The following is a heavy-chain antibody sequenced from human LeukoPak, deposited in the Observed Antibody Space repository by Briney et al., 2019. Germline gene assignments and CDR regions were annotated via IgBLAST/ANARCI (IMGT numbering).Heavy chain of an antibody. D-gene: IGHD2-15*01. J-gene: IGHJ4*02. CDR2: MSGSGGRT. CDR3: AKWGCSGGSCYPFDY. Sequence: GGSLRLSCAASGFTFNTYAMSWVRQAPGKGLGWVSAMSGSGGRTYYADSVKGRFTISRDNSKNTLYLQMNSLRAEDTAVYYCAKWGCSGGSCYPFDYWGQGTLVTVSS. V-gene: IGHV3-23*01. CDR1: GFTFNTYA.